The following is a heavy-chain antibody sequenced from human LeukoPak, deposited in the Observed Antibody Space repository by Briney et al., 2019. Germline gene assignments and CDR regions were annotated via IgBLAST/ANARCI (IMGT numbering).Heavy chain of an antibody. D-gene: IGHD4-11*01. CDR1: GFSFSTYR. CDR2: IKQDGSEK. Sequence: GGSLRLSCEASGFSFSTYRMSWVRQAPGKGLEWVANIKQDGSEKHYVDSVKGRFTISRDNAKNSLYLQMSSLRAEDTAVYYCTRVEETATTAAIIRKYSYYYYYMDVWSKGNTVTVSS. V-gene: IGHV3-7*01. CDR3: TRVEETATTAAIIRKYSYYYYYMDV. J-gene: IGHJ6*03.